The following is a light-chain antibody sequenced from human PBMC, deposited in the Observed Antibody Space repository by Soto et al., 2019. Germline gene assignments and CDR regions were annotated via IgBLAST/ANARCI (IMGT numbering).Light chain of an antibody. CDR2: EDN. CDR3: QSYDSSKEV. CDR1: SGSIASNY. J-gene: IGLJ3*02. Sequence: NFMLTQPHSVSESPGKTVTISCTRSSGSIASNYVQWYQQRPGSAPTTVIYEDNQRPSGVPDRFSGSIDSSSNSASLPISGLKTEDEADYYCQSYDSSKEVFGGGTKLTVL. V-gene: IGLV6-57*03.